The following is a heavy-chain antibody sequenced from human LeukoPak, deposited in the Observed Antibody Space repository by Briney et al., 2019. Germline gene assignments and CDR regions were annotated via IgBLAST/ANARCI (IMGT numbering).Heavy chain of an antibody. D-gene: IGHD3-10*01. CDR3: AKTWGYGSGSSLYYYYMDV. V-gene: IGHV3-23*01. CDR1: GFTFSSYG. Sequence: GGTLRLSCAASGFTFSSYGMSWVRQAPGKGLEWVSAISGSGGSTYYADSVKGRFTISRDNSKNTLYLQMNSLRAEDTAVYYCAKTWGYGSGSSLYYYYMDVWGKGTTVTISS. CDR2: ISGSGGST. J-gene: IGHJ6*03.